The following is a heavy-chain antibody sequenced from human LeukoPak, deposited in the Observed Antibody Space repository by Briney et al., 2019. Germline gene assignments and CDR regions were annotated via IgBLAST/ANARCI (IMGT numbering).Heavy chain of an antibody. CDR1: GFTFDDYA. CDR3: AREEGY. Sequence: GRSLRLSCAASGFTFDDYAMHWVRQAPGKGLEWVSGISWYSGSIGYADSVKGRFTISRDNAKNSLYLQMNSLRAEDTAVYYCAREEGYWGQGTLVTVSS. V-gene: IGHV3-9*01. J-gene: IGHJ4*02. CDR2: ISWYSGSI.